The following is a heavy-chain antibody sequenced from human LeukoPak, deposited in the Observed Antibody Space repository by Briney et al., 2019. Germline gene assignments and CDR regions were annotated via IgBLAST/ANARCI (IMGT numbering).Heavy chain of an antibody. CDR3: AKGDTPDNSYNYFAP. V-gene: IGHV3-23*01. J-gene: IGHJ5*02. D-gene: IGHD1-1*01. Sequence: GGSLRLSCAASGFIISGYAMSWVRQAPGKGLERVSSISCSGDGTKYADSVKGRCTISREDSKNTLYLQMNSLRAEDTAVYYCAKGDTPDNSYNYFAPWGQGTLVTVSS. CDR2: ISCSGDGT. CDR1: GFIISGYA.